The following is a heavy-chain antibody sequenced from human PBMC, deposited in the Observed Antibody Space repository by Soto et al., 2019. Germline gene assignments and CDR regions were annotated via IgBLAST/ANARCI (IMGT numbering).Heavy chain of an antibody. J-gene: IGHJ3*02. CDR3: ATTKRVTRVPVRFGLGAFDI. CDR2: IKQDGSEK. CDR1: GFTFSSYW. Sequence: EVQLVASGGGLVQPGGSLRLSCAASGFTFSSYWMSWVRQAAGKGLEWVANIKQDGSEKYYVDSVKGRFTISRDNAKNSLYLQMNSLRAEDTAVYYCATTKRVTRVPVRFGLGAFDIWGQGTMVTVSS. V-gene: IGHV3-7*01. D-gene: IGHD3-10*01.